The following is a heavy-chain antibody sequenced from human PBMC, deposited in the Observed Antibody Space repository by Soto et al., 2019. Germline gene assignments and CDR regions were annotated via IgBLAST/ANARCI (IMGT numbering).Heavy chain of an antibody. CDR2: ISSSSSTI. CDR3: ARDRLTHYGSGSPLFWFDP. J-gene: IGHJ5*02. V-gene: IGHV3-48*02. Sequence: EVQLVESGGGLVQPGGSLRLSCAASGFTFSSYSMNWVRQAPGKGLEWVSYISSSSSTIYYADSVKGRFTISRDNAINSLYLQMNGLIDEDTAVYYCARDRLTHYGSGSPLFWFDPWGQGTLVTVSS. CDR1: GFTFSSYS. D-gene: IGHD3-10*01.